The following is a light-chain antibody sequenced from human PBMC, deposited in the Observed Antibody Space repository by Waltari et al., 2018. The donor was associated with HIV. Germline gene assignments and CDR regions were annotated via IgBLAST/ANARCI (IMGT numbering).Light chain of an antibody. CDR2: WAS. CDR3: QQYFRIPPT. Sequence: DIVMTQSPDSLPVSLGERATINCTSSQSILYSSDNRNYLAWYQQKARQPPKLLISWASTRESGVPDRFSASGSGTDFTLTITRLQAEDVAIYHCQQYFRIPPTFGGGTKVEIK. J-gene: IGKJ4*01. V-gene: IGKV4-1*01. CDR1: QSILYSSDNRNY.